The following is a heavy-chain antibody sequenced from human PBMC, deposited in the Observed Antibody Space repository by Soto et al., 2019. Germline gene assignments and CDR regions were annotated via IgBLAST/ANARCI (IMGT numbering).Heavy chain of an antibody. CDR3: AKDVGSYYYDTSAYLYDY. CDR2: IDSDGSST. Sequence: PGGSLRPSCAASGFTFSSYWMHWVRQAPGKGLVWVSRIDSDGSSTTYADSVKGRFIVSRDNAKNILYLQMNSLRAEDAASYYCAKDVGSYYYDTSAYLYDYWGQGTLVTVSS. V-gene: IGHV3-74*01. CDR1: GFTFSSYW. J-gene: IGHJ4*02. D-gene: IGHD3-22*01.